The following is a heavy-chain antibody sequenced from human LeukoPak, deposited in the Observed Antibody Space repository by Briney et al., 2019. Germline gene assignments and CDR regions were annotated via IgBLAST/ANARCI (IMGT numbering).Heavy chain of an antibody. CDR2: INSDGSST. CDR3: ARVRPTHSSGCLDA. Sequence: GGSLRLSCAASGFTFSSYWMHWVRQVPGKGLVWVSRINSDGSSTNNADSVKGRFTISRDNAKNTLYLQMNSLRAEDTAVYYCARVRPTHSSGCLDAWGQGTLVTVSS. V-gene: IGHV3-74*01. D-gene: IGHD6-19*01. J-gene: IGHJ5*02. CDR1: GFTFSSYW.